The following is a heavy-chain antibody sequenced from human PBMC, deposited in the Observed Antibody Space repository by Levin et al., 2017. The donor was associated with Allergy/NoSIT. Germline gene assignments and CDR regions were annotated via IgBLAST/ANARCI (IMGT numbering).Heavy chain of an antibody. CDR2: INSDGGGT. Sequence: GGSLRLSCAASGFTFSNYWMHWVRQSPGKGLVWVARINSDGGGTGYADSVKGRFTISRDNAKNTLYLQMNSLRADDTAVYYCARDLKKGYFDYWGQGTLVTVSS. CDR1: GFTFSNYW. J-gene: IGHJ4*02. CDR3: ARDLKKGYFDY. V-gene: IGHV3-74*01.